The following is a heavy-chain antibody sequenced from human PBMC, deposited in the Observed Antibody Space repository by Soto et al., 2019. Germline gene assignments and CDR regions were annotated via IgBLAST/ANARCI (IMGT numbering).Heavy chain of an antibody. CDR2: IYYSGST. CDR3: ARVATAMVDY. V-gene: IGHV4-61*01. Sequence: QVQLQESGPGLVKPSETLSLTCTVSGGSVSSGSHYWSWNRQPPGKGLEWIGYIYYSGSTNYNPSLKSRVTISVDTSKNQFSLKLSSVTAADTAVYYCARVATAMVDYWGQGTLVTVSS. CDR1: GGSVSSGSHY. J-gene: IGHJ4*02. D-gene: IGHD5-18*01.